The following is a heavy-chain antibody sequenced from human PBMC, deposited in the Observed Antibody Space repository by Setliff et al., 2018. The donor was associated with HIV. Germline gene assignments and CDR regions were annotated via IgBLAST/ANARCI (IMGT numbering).Heavy chain of an antibody. V-gene: IGHV1-18*01. CDR3: ARAGAAETSHFDY. CDR1: GYTFTDFG. D-gene: IGHD2-15*01. J-gene: IGHJ4*01. CDR2: IGAFNGNT. Sequence: ASVKVSCKASGYTFTDFGITWVRQAPGQGLEWMGWIGAFNGNTHYPQNLQGRVTMTTDTSTRTAYMELRSLRSDDTAGYFCARAGAAETSHFDYWGHGTLVTVS.